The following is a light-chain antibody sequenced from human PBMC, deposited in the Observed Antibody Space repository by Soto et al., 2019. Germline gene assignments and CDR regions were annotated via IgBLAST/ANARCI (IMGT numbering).Light chain of an antibody. CDR2: GAY. V-gene: IGKV3-15*01. J-gene: IGKJ1*01. Sequence: EIVMTQSPATLSVSPGESATLSCRASQSVTSDLAWYQQKPGQAPRLLAYGAYTRATGIPARFSGSGSGTEFTLTISSLQSEDLAVYYCQQYDEWPWTFGQGKKVEIK. CDR3: QQYDEWPWT. CDR1: QSVTSD.